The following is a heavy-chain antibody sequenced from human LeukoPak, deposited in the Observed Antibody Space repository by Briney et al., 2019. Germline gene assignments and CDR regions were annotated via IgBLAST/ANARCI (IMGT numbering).Heavy chain of an antibody. V-gene: IGHV4-30-4*01. Sequence: PGKSLRLSCAASGFTFSDDYMSWIRQPPGKGLEWIGYIYYSGSTYYNPSLKSRVTISVDTSKNQFSLKLSSVTAADTAVYYCARDPDYWGQGTLVTVSS. CDR1: GFTFSDDY. CDR3: ARDPDY. CDR2: IYYSGST. J-gene: IGHJ4*02.